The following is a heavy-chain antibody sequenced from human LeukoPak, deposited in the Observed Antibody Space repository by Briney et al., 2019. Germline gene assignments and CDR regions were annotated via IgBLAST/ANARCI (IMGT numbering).Heavy chain of an antibody. D-gene: IGHD3-3*01. CDR2: ISYDGSNK. Sequence: PGGSLRLSCAASGFTFSSYAMHWVRQAPGKGLEWVAVISYDGSNKYYADSVKGRFTISRDNSKNTLYLQMNSLRAEDTAVYYCARERSTIFGVGPRPIDYWGQGTLVTVSS. J-gene: IGHJ4*02. CDR1: GFTFSSYA. CDR3: ARERSTIFGVGPRPIDY. V-gene: IGHV3-30-3*01.